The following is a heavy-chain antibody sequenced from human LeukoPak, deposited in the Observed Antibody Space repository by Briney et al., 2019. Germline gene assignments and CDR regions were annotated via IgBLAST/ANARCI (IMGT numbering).Heavy chain of an antibody. V-gene: IGHV3-7*01. CDR2: IKQDGSEK. D-gene: IGHD3-3*01. Sequence: GGSLRLSCAASGFTFSSYWMGWVRQAPGKGLEWVANIKQDGSEKYYVDSVKGRFTISRDNAKNSLCLQMNSLRAEDTAVYYCARGRGDPGVTIFGVVIHYYYYGMDVWGQGTTVTVSS. CDR1: GFTFSSYW. J-gene: IGHJ6*02. CDR3: ARGRGDPGVTIFGVVIHYYYYGMDV.